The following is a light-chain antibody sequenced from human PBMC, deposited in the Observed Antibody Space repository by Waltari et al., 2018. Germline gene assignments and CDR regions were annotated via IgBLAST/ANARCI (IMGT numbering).Light chain of an antibody. Sequence: HSALTQPASVSGSPGQPVTISCTGTSSASGRYTYVPWYQHHPDKVPKLIIYDVNNRPSGISDRFSASKSGDTASLTISGLRAEDEADYYCSSFVGANNLAWVFGGGTKVTV. V-gene: IGLV2-14*03. CDR1: SSASGRYTY. J-gene: IGLJ3*02. CDR2: DVN. CDR3: SSFVGANNLAWV.